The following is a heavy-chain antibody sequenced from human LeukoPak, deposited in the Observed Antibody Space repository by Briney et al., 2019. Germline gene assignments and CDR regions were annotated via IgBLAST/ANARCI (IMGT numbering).Heavy chain of an antibody. V-gene: IGHV3-7*03. Sequence: GGSLRLSCAVSGFTFSSHWMRWVRQAPGKGLEWVANIKQDGSEKNYVDSVKGRFTISRDNAKNSLYLQMNSLRAEDTAVYYCASGLELDYWGQGTLVTVSS. CDR3: ASGLELDY. CDR1: GFTFSSHW. J-gene: IGHJ4*02. CDR2: IKQDGSEK.